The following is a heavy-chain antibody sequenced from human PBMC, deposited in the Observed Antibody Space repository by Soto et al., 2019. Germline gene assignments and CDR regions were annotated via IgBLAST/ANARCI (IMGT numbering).Heavy chain of an antibody. V-gene: IGHV4-30-2*01. CDR3: ATRNGVTSYFDD. Sequence: QLQLQESGSGLVKPSQTLSLTCAGSGGSISSRGFAWSWIRQPPGKGLEWIGYIHHSENTYYNPSLESPPTITIDMVQNPVPLELGPATAADTAVYYCATRNGVTSYFDDWGHGTLVTGSS. CDR1: GGSISSRGFA. D-gene: IGHD2-8*01. J-gene: IGHJ4*01. CDR2: IHHSENT.